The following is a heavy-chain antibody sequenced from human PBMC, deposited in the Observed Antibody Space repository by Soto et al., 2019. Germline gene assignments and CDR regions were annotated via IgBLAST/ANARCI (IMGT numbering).Heavy chain of an antibody. V-gene: IGHV3-30*18. CDR2: ISYDGTNE. J-gene: IGHJ4*02. D-gene: IGHD6-13*01. Sequence: QVQLVESGGGVVQPGRSLRHSCAASGFAFSSYGMHWVRQAPGKGLEWLAVISYDGTNEYYADSVKGRFTISRDNSINTLYLQMPGLRAEDTAVYYCTKGRQRLVRWCFDCWGQGTLVTVSS. CDR1: GFAFSSYG. CDR3: TKGRQRLVRWCFDC.